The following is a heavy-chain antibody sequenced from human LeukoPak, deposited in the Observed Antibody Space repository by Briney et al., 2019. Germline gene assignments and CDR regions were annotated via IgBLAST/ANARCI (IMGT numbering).Heavy chain of an antibody. D-gene: IGHD3-16*02. CDR2: ISYDESNQ. V-gene: IGHV3-30-3*01. CDR3: AREGAIVGNAFDL. Sequence: GGSLRLSCAASGFTSSNYAMHWVRQAPGKGLEWVAMISYDESNQYYVDSVKGRFTISRDNSKKSLYLQMNGLRPDDTALYYCAREGAIVGNAFDLWGLGTMVIVSS. J-gene: IGHJ3*01. CDR1: GFTSSNYA.